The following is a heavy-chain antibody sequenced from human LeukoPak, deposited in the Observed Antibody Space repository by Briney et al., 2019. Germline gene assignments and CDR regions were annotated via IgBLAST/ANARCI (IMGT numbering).Heavy chain of an antibody. Sequence: GGSLRLSCAASGFTFGSYAMSWVRQAPGKGLEWVSAISGSGGSTYYADSVKGRFTISRDNSKNTLYLQMNSLRAEDTAVYYCAKSHCTNGVCPNWFDPWGQGTLVTVSS. CDR2: ISGSGGST. D-gene: IGHD2-8*01. V-gene: IGHV3-23*01. CDR1: GFTFGSYA. J-gene: IGHJ5*02. CDR3: AKSHCTNGVCPNWFDP.